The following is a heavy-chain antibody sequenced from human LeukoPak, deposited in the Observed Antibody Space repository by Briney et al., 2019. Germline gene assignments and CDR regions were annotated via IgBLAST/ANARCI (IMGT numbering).Heavy chain of an antibody. V-gene: IGHV4-4*07. CDR2: IYTSGST. J-gene: IGHJ6*03. CDR3: ARAGGANYGGNSRYYYYYMDV. D-gene: IGHD4-23*01. CDR1: GGSISSYY. Sequence: SETLSLTCTVSGGSISSYYWRWIRQPAGKGLEWIGRIYTSGSTNYNPSLKSRVTMSVDTSKNQFSLKLSSVTAADTAVYYCARAGGANYGGNSRYYYYYMDVWGKGTTVTVSS.